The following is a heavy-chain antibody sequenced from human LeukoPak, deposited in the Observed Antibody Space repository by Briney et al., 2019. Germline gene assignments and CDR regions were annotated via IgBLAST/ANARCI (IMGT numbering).Heavy chain of an antibody. V-gene: IGHV4-34*01. Sequence: KPSETLSLTCAVYGGSFSGYYWSWIRQPPGKGLEWIGEINHSGSTNCNPSLKSRVTISVDTSKNQFSLKLSSVTAADTAVYYCARGVGYCSGGSCYPPRYWGQGTLVTVSS. CDR2: INHSGST. D-gene: IGHD2-15*01. CDR1: GGSFSGYY. J-gene: IGHJ4*02. CDR3: ARGVGYCSGGSCYPPRY.